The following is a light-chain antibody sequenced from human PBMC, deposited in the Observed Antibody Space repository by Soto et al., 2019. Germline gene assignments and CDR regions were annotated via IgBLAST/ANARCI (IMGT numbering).Light chain of an antibody. J-gene: IGLJ1*01. CDR1: SSNIGAGFD. CDR2: GSN. CDR3: QSYDTNRSGGSV. V-gene: IGLV1-40*01. Sequence: QSALTQSPSVSGAPGQRISISCTGTSSNIGAGFDVHWYQQLPATAPKLLIYGSNNRPSGVPDRFSGSKSGTSASLAITGLQAEDEADYYRQSYDTNRSGGSVFGTGTKLTVL.